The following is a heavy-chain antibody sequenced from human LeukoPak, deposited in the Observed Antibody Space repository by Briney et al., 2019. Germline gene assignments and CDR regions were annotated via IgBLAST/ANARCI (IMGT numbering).Heavy chain of an antibody. D-gene: IGHD1-26*01. CDR2: IYHSGTT. V-gene: IGHV4-38-2*02. CDR1: AYSISNGFL. CDR3: TRLSHVAGAAKVSWFDP. Sequence: PSETLSLTCTVSAYSISNGFLWGWIRQPPGKGLEWIESIYHSGTTYYNPSLKSRVTMSVDTSKNQFSLKLSSVTAADTAVYYCTRLSHVAGAAKVSWFDPWGQGTLVTVSS. J-gene: IGHJ5*02.